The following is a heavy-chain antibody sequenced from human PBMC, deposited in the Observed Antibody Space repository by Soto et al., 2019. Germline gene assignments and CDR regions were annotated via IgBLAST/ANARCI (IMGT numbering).Heavy chain of an antibody. V-gene: IGHV1-69*06. J-gene: IGHJ6*02. CDR3: ASRIVGATSLYGMDV. CDR2: IIPIFGTA. D-gene: IGHD1-26*01. CDR1: GGTFSSYA. Sequence: QVQLVQSGAEVKKPGSSVKVSCKASGGTFSSYAISWVRQAPGQGLEWMGGIIPIFGTANYAQKFQGRVTITADKSTTAAYMQLSSLRSENAALYYGASRIVGATSLYGMDVWGQGTTVTVSS.